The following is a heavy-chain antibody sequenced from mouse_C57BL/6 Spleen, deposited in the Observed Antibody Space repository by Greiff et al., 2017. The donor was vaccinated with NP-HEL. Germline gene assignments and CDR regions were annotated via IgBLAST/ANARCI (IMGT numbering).Heavy chain of an antibody. V-gene: IGHV1-80*01. D-gene: IGHD2-4*01. Sequence: VKVVESGAELVKPGASVKISCKASGYAFSSYWMNWVKQRPGKGLEWIGQIYPGDGDTNYNGKFKGKATLTADKSSSTAYMQLSSLTSEDSAVYFCARGNDYDRDYFDYWGQGTTLTVSS. CDR1: GYAFSSYW. CDR3: ARGNDYDRDYFDY. J-gene: IGHJ2*01. CDR2: IYPGDGDT.